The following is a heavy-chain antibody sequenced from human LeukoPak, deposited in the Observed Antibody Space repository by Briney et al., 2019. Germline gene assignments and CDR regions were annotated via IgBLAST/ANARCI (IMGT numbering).Heavy chain of an antibody. V-gene: IGHV3-30*19. Sequence: GGSLRLFCAASGFTFSSYGMHWVRQAPGKGLEWVAVVSYLGNDKFYADSVKGRFTISKDNSNNTVYLEINSLRSEDTAVYYCARPLERRLIHYFDFWGPGTLVTVSS. CDR3: ARPLERRLIHYFDF. D-gene: IGHD6-25*01. CDR2: VSYLGNDK. J-gene: IGHJ4*02. CDR1: GFTFSSYG.